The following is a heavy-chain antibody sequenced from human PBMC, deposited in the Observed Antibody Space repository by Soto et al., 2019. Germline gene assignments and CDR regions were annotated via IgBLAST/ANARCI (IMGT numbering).Heavy chain of an antibody. CDR3: ATGGPYSSSLRWYWFDP. D-gene: IGHD6-6*01. J-gene: IGHJ5*02. V-gene: IGHV1-18*01. CDR1: GYTFTSYG. Sequence: ASVKASCKASGYTFTSYGISWVRQAPGQGREWMGWISAYNGNTNYAQKLQGRVTMTTDTSTSTAYMELRSLRSDDTAVYYCATGGPYSSSLRWYWFDPWGQGTLVPSPQ. CDR2: ISAYNGNT.